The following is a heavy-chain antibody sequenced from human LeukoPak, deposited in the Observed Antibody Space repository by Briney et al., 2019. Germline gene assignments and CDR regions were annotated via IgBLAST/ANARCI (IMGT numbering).Heavy chain of an antibody. CDR1: GDSVSSDIAA. CDR2: TYYRSKWYN. CDR3: TRGEVFDF. Sequence: SQTLSLTCAISGDSVSSDIAAWNWIRQSPSRGLQWLGRTYYRSKWYNDYAVSVESRITINSDTSKNEFSLHLNSVTPEDTAAYYCTRGEVFDFWGQGTLVTVSS. D-gene: IGHD1-26*01. V-gene: IGHV6-1*01. J-gene: IGHJ5*01.